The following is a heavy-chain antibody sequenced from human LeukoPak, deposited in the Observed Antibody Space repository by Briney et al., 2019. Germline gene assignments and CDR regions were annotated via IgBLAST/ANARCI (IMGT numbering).Heavy chain of an antibody. Sequence: GGSLRLSCAVSGFTFSSYTINWVRQAPGKGLEWVSSISSSSSYIYYADSVKGRFTISRDNAKNSLSLQVKSLRAEDTVVYYCAKTQTNRYYFFDYWGQGTLVTVSS. D-gene: IGHD3-16*02. CDR1: GFTFSSYT. V-gene: IGHV3-21*01. J-gene: IGHJ4*02. CDR3: AKTQTNRYYFFDY. CDR2: ISSSSSYI.